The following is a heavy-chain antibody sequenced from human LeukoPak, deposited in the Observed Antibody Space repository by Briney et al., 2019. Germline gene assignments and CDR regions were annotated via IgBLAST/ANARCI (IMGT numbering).Heavy chain of an antibody. V-gene: IGHV1-2*02. CDR3: ARTGGTVTTEFDY. J-gene: IGHJ4*02. CDR1: GYTFTGYY. Sequence: GASVKVSCKGSGYTFTGYYKHWVRQAHAQGLEWMGLINPNSGGTNYAQKFQGRVTMTRDTSISTAYMELSRLRSDDTAVYYCARTGGTVTTEFDYWGQGTLVTVSS. D-gene: IGHD4-11*01. CDR2: INPNSGGT.